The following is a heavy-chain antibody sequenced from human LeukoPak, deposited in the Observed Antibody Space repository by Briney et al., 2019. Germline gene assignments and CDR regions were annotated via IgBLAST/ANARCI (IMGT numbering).Heavy chain of an antibody. Sequence: SETLSLTCTVSGGSISSYYWSWIRQPAGKGLEWIGRIYTSGSTNYNPSLKSRVTISVDTSKNQFSLKLTSVTAADTAVYYCASLADWYYYDDSGYPLGAFDIWGQGTMVTVSS. V-gene: IGHV4-4*07. J-gene: IGHJ3*02. CDR1: GGSISSYY. CDR2: IYTSGST. CDR3: ASLADWYYYDDSGYPLGAFDI. D-gene: IGHD3-22*01.